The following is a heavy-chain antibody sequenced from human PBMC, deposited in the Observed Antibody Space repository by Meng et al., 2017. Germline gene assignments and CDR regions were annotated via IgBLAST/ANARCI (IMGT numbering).Heavy chain of an antibody. CDR2: IWYDGSNK. Sequence: GESLKISCAASGFTFSSYGMHWVRPAPGKGLEWVAVIWYDGSNKYYADSVKGRFTISRDNSKNTLYLQMNSLRAEDTAVYYCARDWTTVTGVYYYYGMDVWGQGTTVTVSS. V-gene: IGHV3-33*01. CDR3: ARDWTTVTGVYYYYGMDV. D-gene: IGHD4-17*01. J-gene: IGHJ6*02. CDR1: GFTFSSYG.